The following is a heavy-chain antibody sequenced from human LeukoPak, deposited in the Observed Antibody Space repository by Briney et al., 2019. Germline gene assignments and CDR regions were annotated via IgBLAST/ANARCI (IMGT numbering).Heavy chain of an antibody. CDR1: GYTFTGYY. J-gene: IGHJ4*02. CDR3: ARLPTFYYDSSGYHYDY. D-gene: IGHD3-22*01. Sequence: ASVKVSCKASGYTFTGYYMHWVRQAPGQGLEWMGWINPNSGGTNYAQKFQGWVTMTRDTSISTAYMELSRLRSDDTAVYYCARLPTFYYDSSGYHYDYWGQGTLVTVSS. V-gene: IGHV1-2*04. CDR2: INPNSGGT.